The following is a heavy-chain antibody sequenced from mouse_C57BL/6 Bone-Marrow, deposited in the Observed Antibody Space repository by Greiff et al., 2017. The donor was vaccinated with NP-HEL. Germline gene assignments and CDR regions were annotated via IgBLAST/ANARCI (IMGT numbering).Heavy chain of an antibody. J-gene: IGHJ2*01. V-gene: IGHV1-55*01. CDR3: APYYYGSSYADYFDY. Sequence: VQLQQPGAELVKTGASVKMSCKASGYTFTSYWITWVKQRPGQGLEWIGDIYPGSGSTNYNEKFKSKATLTVDTSSSTAYMQLSSLTSEDSAVYYCAPYYYGSSYADYFDYWGQGTTLTVSS. CDR1: GYTFTSYW. D-gene: IGHD1-1*01. CDR2: IYPGSGST.